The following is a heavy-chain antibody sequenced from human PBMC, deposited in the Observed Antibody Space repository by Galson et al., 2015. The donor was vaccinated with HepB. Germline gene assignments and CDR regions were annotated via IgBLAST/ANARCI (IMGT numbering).Heavy chain of an antibody. CDR2: IYYSGST. CDR1: GGSISSYY. J-gene: IGHJ4*02. D-gene: IGHD5-24*01. V-gene: IGHV4-59*08. Sequence: QVQLQESGPGLVKPSETLSLTCTVSGGSISSYYWSWIRQPPGKGLEWIGYIYYSGSTNYNPSLKSRVTIAVDTSKNQFALRLSCGTAAATAVYYCARHRVVEMGRPPLFDYWGQGTLVTVSS. CDR3: ARHRVVEMGRPPLFDY.